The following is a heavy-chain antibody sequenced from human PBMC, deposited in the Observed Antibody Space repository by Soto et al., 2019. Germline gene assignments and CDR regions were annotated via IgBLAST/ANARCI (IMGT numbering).Heavy chain of an antibody. CDR3: AKSISMLYDLFDS. CDR1: GFTFSSYA. D-gene: IGHD2-8*01. J-gene: IGHJ4*02. CDR2: VSGSAHNT. V-gene: IGHV3-23*01. Sequence: GGSLRLSCAASGFTFSSYAMSWVRQAPGKGLEWVSAVSGSAHNTYYADSVKGRLTISRDNSKNTLYLQMNSLRAEDTAVYYCAKSISMLYDLFDSWGQGTLVTVSS.